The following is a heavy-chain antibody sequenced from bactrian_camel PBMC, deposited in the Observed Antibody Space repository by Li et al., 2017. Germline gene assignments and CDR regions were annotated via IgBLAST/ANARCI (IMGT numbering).Heavy chain of an antibody. D-gene: IGHD3*01. V-gene: IGHV3S1*01. J-gene: IGHJ4*01. CDR1: GTTYVSYC. Sequence: HVQLVESGGGSVQAGGSLTLSCAASGTTYVSYCMGWFRQASGKEREVVAAIFTAGGSTAYADSVKGRFSISRDNAKNTLHLQMNRLIPEDTAMYYCAAGILQWGMGDSCQAPWEYNYWGQGTQVTVS. CDR2: IFTAGGST. CDR3: AAGILQWGMGDSCQAPWEYNY.